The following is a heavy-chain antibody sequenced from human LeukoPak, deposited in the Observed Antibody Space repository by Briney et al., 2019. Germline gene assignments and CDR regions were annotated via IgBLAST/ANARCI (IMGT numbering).Heavy chain of an antibody. Sequence: SETLSLTCAVYGGSFNGYFWSWIRQPPGKGLEWIGEINHSGSTNYKSSLRSRVTISVDTSKNQFSLKLNSVTAADTAVYYCARWSTTGTGTWFDPWGQGTLVTVSS. CDR3: ARWSTTGTGTWFDP. J-gene: IGHJ5*02. CDR2: INHSGST. CDR1: GGSFNGYF. V-gene: IGHV4-34*01. D-gene: IGHD1-1*01.